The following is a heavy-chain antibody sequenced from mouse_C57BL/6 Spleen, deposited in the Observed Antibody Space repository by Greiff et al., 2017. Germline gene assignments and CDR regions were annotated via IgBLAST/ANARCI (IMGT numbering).Heavy chain of an antibody. V-gene: IGHV1-72*01. D-gene: IGHD1-1*01. J-gene: IGHJ3*01. CDR2: IDPNSGGT. CDR1: GYTFTSYW. Sequence: QVQLQQPGAELVKPGASVKLSCKASGYTFTSYWMHWVKQRPGRGLEWIGRIDPNSGGTKYNEKFKSKATLTVDKPSSTAYRQRSSLTSEDSAVYYCARGAGSREGFAYWGQGTLVTVSA. CDR3: ARGAGSREGFAY.